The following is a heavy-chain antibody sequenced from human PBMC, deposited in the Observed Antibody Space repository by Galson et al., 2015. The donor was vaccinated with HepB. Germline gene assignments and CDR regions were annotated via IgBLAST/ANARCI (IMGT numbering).Heavy chain of an antibody. CDR3: ARDPHRYCTNGVCYMMY. V-gene: IGHV3-33*01. D-gene: IGHD2-8*01. Sequence: SLRLSCAASGFTFSSYGMHWVRQAPGKGLEWVAVIWYDGSNKYYADSVKGRFTISRDNSKNTLYLQMNSLRAEDTAVYYCARDPHRYCTNGVCYMMYWGQGTLVTVSS. CDR1: GFTFSSYG. J-gene: IGHJ4*02. CDR2: IWYDGSNK.